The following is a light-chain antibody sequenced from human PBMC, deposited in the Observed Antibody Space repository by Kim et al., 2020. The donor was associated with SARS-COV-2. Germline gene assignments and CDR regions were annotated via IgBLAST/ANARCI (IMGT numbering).Light chain of an antibody. CDR3: QQYSSFPYT. Sequence: VIWMTQSPSLLSASTGDRVTISCRVSQGISTYLAWYQQKPGKAPELLIYSASTLQSGVPSRFSGSGSGTDFTLSISRLQSEDFATYYCQQYSSFPYTFGQGTKLEI. CDR1: QGISTY. V-gene: IGKV1D-8*01. CDR2: SAS. J-gene: IGKJ2*01.